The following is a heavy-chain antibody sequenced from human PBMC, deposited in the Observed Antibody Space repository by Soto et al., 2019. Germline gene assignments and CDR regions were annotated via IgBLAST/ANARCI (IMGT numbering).Heavy chain of an antibody. V-gene: IGHV3-23*01. D-gene: IGHD2-15*01. CDR2: IGTSEDNT. J-gene: IGHJ4*02. Sequence: GGSLRLSCAASGFTFSSYAMTWVRQAPGKGLEWVSSIGTSEDNTKYADSVKGRFTISRDNSKNTVYLQMNSLRAEDTAVYYCEPHCSGGTCYLFDYWGQGTLVTVSS. CDR1: GFTFSSYA. CDR3: EPHCSGGTCYLFDY.